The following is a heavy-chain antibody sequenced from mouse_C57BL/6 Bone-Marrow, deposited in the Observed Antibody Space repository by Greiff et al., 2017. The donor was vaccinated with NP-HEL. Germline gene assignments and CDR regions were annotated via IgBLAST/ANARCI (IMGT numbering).Heavy chain of an antibody. CDR3: ERRGYSYFDY. CDR2: IYPRSGNT. CDR1: GYTFTSYG. Sequence: VQLQQSGAELARPGASVKLSCKASGYTFTSYGISWVKQRTGQGLEWIGEIYPRSGNTYYNEKFKGKATLTADKASSTAYMELLSLTSESSAVFFGERRGYSYFDYWGQGTTLTVSA. V-gene: IGHV1-81*01. J-gene: IGHJ2*01. D-gene: IGHD3-1*01.